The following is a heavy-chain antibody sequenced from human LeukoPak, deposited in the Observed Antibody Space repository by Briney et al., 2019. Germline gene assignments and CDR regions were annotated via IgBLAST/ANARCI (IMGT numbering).Heavy chain of an antibody. V-gene: IGHV3-23*01. CDR2: ISGRDGYT. J-gene: IGHJ6*02. Sequence: GGSLRLSCAASGFTFSTYAMSWVRQAPGKGLEWVSIISGRDGYTHYADSVKGRFTISRNNSQNTLYLQMNSLRAEDTAVYYCARDLSSPYGMDVWGQGTTVTVSS. CDR1: GFTFSTYA. CDR3: ARDLSSPYGMDV. D-gene: IGHD2-2*01.